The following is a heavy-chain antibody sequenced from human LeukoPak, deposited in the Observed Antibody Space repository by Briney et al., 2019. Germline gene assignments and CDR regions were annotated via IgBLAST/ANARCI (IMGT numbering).Heavy chain of an antibody. CDR3: ARVAITFGGVIVIPNYFDY. Sequence: SETLSLTCAVYGGSFSGYYWSWIRQPPGKGLEWIGEINHSGSTNYNPSLKSRVTISVDTSKNQFSLKLSSVTAADTAVYYCARVAITFGGVIVIPNYFDYWGQGTLVTVSS. CDR2: INHSGST. CDR1: GGSFSGYY. D-gene: IGHD3-16*02. V-gene: IGHV4-34*01. J-gene: IGHJ4*02.